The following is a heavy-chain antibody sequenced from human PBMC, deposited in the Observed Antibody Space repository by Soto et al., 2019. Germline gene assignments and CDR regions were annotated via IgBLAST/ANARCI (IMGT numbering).Heavy chain of an antibody. CDR1: GFTFSTYA. V-gene: IGHV3-23*01. CDR2: ISDIDGST. Sequence: EVQLLESGGGLVQPGGSLTLSCAASGFTFSTYAMTWVRQAPGKGLEWVSTISDIDGSTYYADSVKGRFTISRDNSKNTVYLQMTSLRAEDTAVYYCAKEVEGGWYYVDYWGQGTLVTVSS. CDR3: AKEVEGGWYYVDY. J-gene: IGHJ4*02. D-gene: IGHD2-15*01.